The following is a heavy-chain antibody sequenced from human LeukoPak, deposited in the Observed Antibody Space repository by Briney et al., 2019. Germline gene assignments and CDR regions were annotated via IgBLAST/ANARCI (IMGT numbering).Heavy chain of an antibody. D-gene: IGHD3-10*01. V-gene: IGHV4-4*07. J-gene: IGHJ6*02. CDR2: IYTSGST. CDR3: ARDGVIIKGTLGMDV. Sequence: PSETLSVTCTVSGGSISSYYWSWIRQPDGKGLEWIGRIYTSGSTNYNHSLKSRVTMSVDTSKNQFSLKLSSVTAADTAVYYCARDGVIIKGTLGMDVWGQGTTVTVSS. CDR1: GGSISSYY.